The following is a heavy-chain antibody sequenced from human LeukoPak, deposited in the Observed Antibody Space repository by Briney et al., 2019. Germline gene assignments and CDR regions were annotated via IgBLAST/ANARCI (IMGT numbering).Heavy chain of an antibody. J-gene: IGHJ4*02. V-gene: IGHV1-2*02. CDR3: AGARQYCSSTSCYWKYYFDY. CDR1: GYTFTGYY. CDR2: INPNSGGT. D-gene: IGHD2-2*01. Sequence: ASVKVSCKASGYTFTGYYMHWVRQAPGQGLEWMGWINPNSGGTNYAQKFQGRVTMTRDTSISTAYMELSRLRSDDTAVYYCAGARQYCSSTSCYWKYYFDYWGQGTLVTVSS.